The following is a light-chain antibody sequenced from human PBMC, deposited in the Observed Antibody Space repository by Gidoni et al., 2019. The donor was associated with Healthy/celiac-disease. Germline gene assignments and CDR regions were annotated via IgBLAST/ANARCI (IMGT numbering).Light chain of an antibody. J-gene: IGLJ3*02. CDR1: SSNIGSNY. Sequence: GQRVTISCSGSSSNIGSNYVYWYPQLPGTAPKLLIDRNNQRPSGVPSRYSGSNSGTSASLAFSGLRSEEEADYYCAAWDDSLSGPNWVFGGGTRLTVL. CDR3: AAWDDSLSGPNWV. CDR2: RNN. V-gene: IGLV1-47*01.